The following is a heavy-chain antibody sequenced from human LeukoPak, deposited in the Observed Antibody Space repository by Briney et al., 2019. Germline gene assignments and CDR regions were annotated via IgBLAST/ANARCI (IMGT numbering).Heavy chain of an antibody. J-gene: IGHJ4*02. D-gene: IGHD3-9*01. CDR3: ARGFGYFDWFPVY. CDR1: GGSISSYY. Sequence: SETLSLTCTVSGGSISSYYWSWIRQPPGKGLEWIGYIYYSGTTNYNPSLKSRVTVSVDTSKNQFSLKLNSVTPADTAVYYCARGFGYFDWFPVYWGQGTLVTVSS. CDR2: IYYSGTT. V-gene: IGHV4-59*01.